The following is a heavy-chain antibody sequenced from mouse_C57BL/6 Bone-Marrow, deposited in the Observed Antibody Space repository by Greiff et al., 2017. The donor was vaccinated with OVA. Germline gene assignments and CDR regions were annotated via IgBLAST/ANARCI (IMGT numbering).Heavy chain of an antibody. J-gene: IGHJ4*01. CDR1: GFTFSSYA. CDR3: ARYDYGLYAMDY. Sequence: EVKLMESGGGLVKPGGSLKLSCAASGFTFSSYAMSWVRQTPEKRLEWVATISDGGSYTYYPDNVKGRFTISRDNAKNNLYLQMSHLKSEDTAMYYCARYDYGLYAMDYWGQGTSVTVSS. CDR2: ISDGGSYT. D-gene: IGHD2-4*01. V-gene: IGHV5-4*03.